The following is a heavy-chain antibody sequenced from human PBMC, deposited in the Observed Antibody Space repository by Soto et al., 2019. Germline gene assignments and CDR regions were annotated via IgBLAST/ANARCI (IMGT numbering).Heavy chain of an antibody. J-gene: IGHJ4*02. Sequence: QVQLQESGPGLVKPSETLSLTCTVSGGSISGYYWSWIRQPPGKGLEWLGYIYYSGSTNYNPSLKSRVAISVDTSKIQFSLKLSSVTAADTAVYYCARDGPDKRLDYWGQGTLVTVSS. D-gene: IGHD6-25*01. CDR2: IYYSGST. CDR3: ARDGPDKRLDY. CDR1: GGSISGYY. V-gene: IGHV4-59*01.